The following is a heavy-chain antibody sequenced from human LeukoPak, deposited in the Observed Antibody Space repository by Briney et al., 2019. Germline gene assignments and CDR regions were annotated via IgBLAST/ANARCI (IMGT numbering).Heavy chain of an antibody. CDR2: IDHSGST. D-gene: IGHD3-10*01. J-gene: IGHJ4*02. CDR1: GGSFSGYY. CDR3: TRAKRIIMVRGVITRYFDY. V-gene: IGHV4-34*01. Sequence: PSETLSLTCGVYGGSFSGYYWSWIRQPPGKGLEWIGEIDHSGSTNYNPSLKSRVTISVDTSKNQFSLKLRYVTAADAAVYYCTRAKRIIMVRGVITRYFDYWGQGTLVTVSS.